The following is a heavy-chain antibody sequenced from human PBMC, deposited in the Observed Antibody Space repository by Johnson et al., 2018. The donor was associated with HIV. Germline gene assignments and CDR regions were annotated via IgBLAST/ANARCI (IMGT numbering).Heavy chain of an antibody. CDR3: ARGNYYGSGSYGAFDI. D-gene: IGHD3-10*01. J-gene: IGHJ3*02. V-gene: IGHV3-23*04. CDR1: GFTFSSYA. CDR2: VSAGGDNT. Sequence: VQLVESGGGLVQPGGSLRLSCAASGFTFSSYAMDWVRQTPGKGLAWVSAVSAGGDNTYYADSVEGRFTISRDNSKNSLYLQMNSLRAEDTALYYCARGNYYGSGSYGAFDIWGQGTMVTVSS.